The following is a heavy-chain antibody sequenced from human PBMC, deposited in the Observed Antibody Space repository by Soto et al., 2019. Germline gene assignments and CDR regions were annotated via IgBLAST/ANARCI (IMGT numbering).Heavy chain of an antibody. J-gene: IGHJ4*02. CDR2: INPSGGST. Sequence: GASVKVSCKASGYTFTSYYMHWVRQAPGQGLEWMGLINPSGGSTSYAQKFQGRVTMTRDTSTSTFYMELSSLRSEDTAVYYCARDDSGFSGSHYIDYFNYWGQGALVTVSS. CDR1: GYTFTSYY. D-gene: IGHD1-26*01. V-gene: IGHV1-46*01. CDR3: ARDDSGFSGSHYIDYFNY.